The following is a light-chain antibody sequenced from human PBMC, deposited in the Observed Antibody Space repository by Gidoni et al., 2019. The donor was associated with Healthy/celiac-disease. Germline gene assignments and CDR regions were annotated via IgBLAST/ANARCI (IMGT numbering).Light chain of an antibody. J-gene: IGKJ1*01. CDR2: GAS. CDR1: QSVSSN. V-gene: IGKV3-15*01. CDR3: QQYNNWSRT. Sequence: SQSVSSNLVGYQQKPGQPPRLRIYGASTRATGIPARFSGSGSGTEVTLTISSLQSEEFAVYYCQQYNNWSRTFGQGTKVEIK.